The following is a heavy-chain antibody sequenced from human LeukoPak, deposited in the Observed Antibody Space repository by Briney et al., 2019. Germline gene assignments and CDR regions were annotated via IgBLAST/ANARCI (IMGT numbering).Heavy chain of an antibody. J-gene: IGHJ5*02. Sequence: SETLSLTCTVSGGSLSSSSHYWAWIRQPPGRGLEWIANIYYSGSTYYNPSHKSRVTISVDTPKNQFSLKLSSVTAADTAVYYCAREGDSNSVGWFDPWGQGTLVTVSS. CDR1: GGSLSSSSHY. D-gene: IGHD6-13*01. CDR2: IYYSGST. V-gene: IGHV4-39*07. CDR3: AREGDSNSVGWFDP.